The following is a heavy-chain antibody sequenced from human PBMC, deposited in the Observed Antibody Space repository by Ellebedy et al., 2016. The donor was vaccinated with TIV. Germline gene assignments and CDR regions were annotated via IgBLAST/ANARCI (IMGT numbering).Heavy chain of an antibody. CDR2: IYYSGST. CDR3: ARVPEGLGTVTVGRFDI. D-gene: IGHD4-17*01. CDR1: GGSISSSSYY. J-gene: IGHJ3*02. Sequence: MPSETLSLTCTVSGGSISSSSYYWGWIRQPPGKGLEWIGSIYYSGSTYYNPSLKSRVTISVDTSKNQFSLKLSSVTAADTAVYYCARVPEGLGTVTVGRFDIWGQGTMVTVSS. V-gene: IGHV4-39*01.